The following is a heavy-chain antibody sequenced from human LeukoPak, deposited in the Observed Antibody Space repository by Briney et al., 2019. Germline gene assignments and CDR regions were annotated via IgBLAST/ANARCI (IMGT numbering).Heavy chain of an antibody. CDR2: IYYSGST. J-gene: IGHJ3*02. CDR1: GGSISSYY. Sequence: PSETLSLTCTVSGGSISSYYWSWIRQPPGKGLEWIGYIYYSGSTNYNPSLKSRVTISVDTSKNQFSLKLSSVTAADTAVYYCARARMTTVTTSLCRLFDIWGQGTMVTVSS. D-gene: IGHD4-17*01. V-gene: IGHV4-59*08. CDR3: ARARMTTVTTSLCRLFDI.